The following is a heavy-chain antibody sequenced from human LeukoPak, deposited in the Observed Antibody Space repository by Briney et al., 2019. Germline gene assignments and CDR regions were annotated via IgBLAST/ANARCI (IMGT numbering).Heavy chain of an antibody. J-gene: IGHJ4*02. CDR1: GGTFSSYA. Sequence: SVKVSCKXSGGTFSSYAISWVRQAPRQGLEWMGRIIPIFGTANYAQKFQGRVTITTDESTSTAYMELSSLRSEDTAVYYCARGRVGYCSGGSCYSSIYYWGQGTLVTVSS. CDR3: ARGRVGYCSGGSCYSSIYY. D-gene: IGHD2-15*01. V-gene: IGHV1-69*05. CDR2: IIPIFGTA.